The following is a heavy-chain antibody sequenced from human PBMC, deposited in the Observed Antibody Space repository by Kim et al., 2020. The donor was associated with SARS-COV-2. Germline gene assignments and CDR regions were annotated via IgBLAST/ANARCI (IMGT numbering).Heavy chain of an antibody. CDR1: GFTVSTRY. J-gene: IGHJ4*02. V-gene: IGHV3-53*01. CDR2: IYGGGST. Sequence: GGSLRLSCAASGFTVSTRYMSWVRQAPGKGLEWVSSIYGGGSTYYADSVKGRFTISRDNSKNTLYLQMTSLRAEDTAVYYCATRPGGADAHCLDYWGQGTLVTVSS. D-gene: IGHD2-15*01. CDR3: ATRPGGADAHCLDY.